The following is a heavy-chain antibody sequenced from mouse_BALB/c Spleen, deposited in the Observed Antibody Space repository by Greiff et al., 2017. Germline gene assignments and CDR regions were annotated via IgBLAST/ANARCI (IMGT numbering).Heavy chain of an antibody. Sequence: DVQLVESGGGLVKPGGSLKLSCAASGFTFSDYYMYWVRQTPEKRLEWVATISDGGSYTYYPDSVKGRFTISRDNAKNNLYLQMSSLKSEDTAMYYCARDGDYGSSAWFAYWGQGTLVTVSA. V-gene: IGHV5-4*02. CDR1: GFTFSDYY. D-gene: IGHD1-1*01. CDR2: ISDGGSYT. J-gene: IGHJ3*01. CDR3: ARDGDYGSSAWFAY.